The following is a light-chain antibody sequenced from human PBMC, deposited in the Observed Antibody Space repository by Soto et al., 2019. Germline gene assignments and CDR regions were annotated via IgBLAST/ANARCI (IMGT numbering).Light chain of an antibody. CDR3: SSYTSTITVV. CDR1: SSDVDDYKY. J-gene: IGLJ2*01. Sequence: QSALTQPASVSGSPGQSITISCTGTSSDVDDYKYVSWYQQHPGKAPKLMIYEVSNRPSGISNRFSGSKSGNTASLTISGLQADDEADYYCSSYTSTITVVIGGGTKLTVL. V-gene: IGLV2-14*01. CDR2: EVS.